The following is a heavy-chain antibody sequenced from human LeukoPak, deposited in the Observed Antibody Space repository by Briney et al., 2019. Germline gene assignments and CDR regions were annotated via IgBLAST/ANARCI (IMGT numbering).Heavy chain of an antibody. CDR3: AREDGGSSTSFDY. CDR2: ISSNSSYI. Sequence: PGGSLRLSCAASGFTFSSYSMNWVRQAPGKGLEWVSSISSNSSYIYYADSVKGRFTISRDNAKNSLYLQMNSLRAEDTAVYYCAREDGGSSTSFDYWGQGTLVTVSS. J-gene: IGHJ4*02. D-gene: IGHD2-2*01. CDR1: GFTFSSYS. V-gene: IGHV3-21*01.